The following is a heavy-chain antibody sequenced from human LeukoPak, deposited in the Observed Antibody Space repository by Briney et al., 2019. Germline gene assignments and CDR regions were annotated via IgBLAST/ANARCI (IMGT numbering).Heavy chain of an antibody. V-gene: IGHV3-7*01. CDR1: GFTFSTNW. D-gene: IGHD3-22*01. Sequence: GGSLRLSCAASGFTFSTNWMNWVRQAPGKGLEWVANIKEDGSEKYYVDSVKGRFTISRDNAKNSLYLEMNSLRAEDTAVYYCARGEDYYDSSGLPHDAFDIWGQGTMVAVSS. CDR3: ARGEDYYDSSGLPHDAFDI. CDR2: IKEDGSEK. J-gene: IGHJ3*02.